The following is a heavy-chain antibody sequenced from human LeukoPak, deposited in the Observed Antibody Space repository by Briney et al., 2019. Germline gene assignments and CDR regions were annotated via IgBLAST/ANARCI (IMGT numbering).Heavy chain of an antibody. D-gene: IGHD2-8*02. CDR3: GRRRLAYCTGSSCFGDY. Sequence: SETLSLTCAVSGGSISSYNWWTWVRQSPGKGLEWIGEIFHSGSTSYSPSLESRVTMSIDKSKNQFSLKLTSVTAADTAVYYCGRRRLAYCTGSSCFGDYWGQGTLVTVSS. CDR1: GGSISSYNW. J-gene: IGHJ4*02. V-gene: IGHV4-4*02. CDR2: IFHSGST.